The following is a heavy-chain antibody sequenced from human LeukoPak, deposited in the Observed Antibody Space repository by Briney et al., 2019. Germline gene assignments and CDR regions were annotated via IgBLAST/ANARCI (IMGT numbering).Heavy chain of an antibody. Sequence: GASVKVSCKASGYTFTTYTMNWVRQAPGQGLEWMGWINTNTGNPTYAQGFTGRFVFSVDTSVSTAYLQISSLKAEDTAVYYCARDNYGAEEGIGSSLVWLDPWGQGTRVTVSS. V-gene: IGHV7-4-1*02. CDR1: GYTFTTYT. CDR3: ARDNYGAEEGIGSSLVWLDP. D-gene: IGHD4-11*01. J-gene: IGHJ5*02. CDR2: INTNTGNP.